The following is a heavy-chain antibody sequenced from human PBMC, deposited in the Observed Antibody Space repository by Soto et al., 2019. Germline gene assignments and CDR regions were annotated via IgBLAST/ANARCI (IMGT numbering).Heavy chain of an antibody. D-gene: IGHD3-22*01. CDR2: INPSGGST. CDR1: GYTFPSYY. V-gene: IGHV1-46*01. CDR3: ARELVVINFAEHGMDV. J-gene: IGHJ6*02. Sequence: ASVQVSCKASGYTFPSYYMHWLRQAAGQGLEWMGIINPSGGSTSYAQKFQGRVTMTRDTSTSTVYMELSSLRSEDTAVYYCARELVVINFAEHGMDVWGQGTTVTVSS.